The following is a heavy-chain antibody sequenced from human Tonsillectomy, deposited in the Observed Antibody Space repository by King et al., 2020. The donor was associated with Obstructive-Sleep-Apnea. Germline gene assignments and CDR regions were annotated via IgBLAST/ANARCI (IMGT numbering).Heavy chain of an antibody. Sequence: VQLQESGPGLVKPSETLSLTCTVSGGSISSYYWSWIRQPPGKVLEWIGYIYNSETTKYNPSLKRRVTISVDTSKNQFSRKLSSVTAADTAVYYCARHSRPTGIAGYWGQGTLVTVSS. D-gene: IGHD1-1*01. CDR3: ARHSRPTGIAGY. CDR1: GGSISSYY. CDR2: IYNSETT. J-gene: IGHJ4*02. V-gene: IGHV4-59*08.